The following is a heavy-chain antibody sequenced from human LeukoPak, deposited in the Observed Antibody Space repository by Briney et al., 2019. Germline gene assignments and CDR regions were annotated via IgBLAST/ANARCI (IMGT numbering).Heavy chain of an antibody. J-gene: IGHJ4*02. D-gene: IGHD3-22*01. CDR3: ARAETRYYYDSSGYYGY. CDR2: IIPIFGTA. Sequence: SVKVSCKASGGTFSSYAISWVRQAPGQGLEWMGGIIPIFGTANYAQKFQGRVTITTDESTSTAYMELSSLRSEDTAGYYCARAETRYYYDSSGYYGYWGQGTLVTVSS. CDR1: GGTFSSYA. V-gene: IGHV1-69*05.